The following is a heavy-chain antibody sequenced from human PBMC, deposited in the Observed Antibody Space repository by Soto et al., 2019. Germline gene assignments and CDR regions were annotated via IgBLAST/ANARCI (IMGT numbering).Heavy chain of an antibody. CDR3: ARVLGYCTNGVCYTRGWFDP. Sequence: ASVKVSCKASGYSNTSYGLRWVRQAPEQEIEWMGWISAYNGNTNYAQKLQGRVTMTTDTSTSTAYMELRSLRSDDTAVYYCARVLGYCTNGVCYTRGWFDPWGQGTLVTVSS. D-gene: IGHD2-8*01. CDR1: GYSNTSYG. J-gene: IGHJ5*02. V-gene: IGHV1-18*01. CDR2: ISAYNGNT.